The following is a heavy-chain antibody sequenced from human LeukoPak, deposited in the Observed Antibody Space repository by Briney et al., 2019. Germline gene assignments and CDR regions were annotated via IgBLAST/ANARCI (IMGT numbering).Heavy chain of an antibody. V-gene: IGHV4-59*01. Sequence: SETPSLTCTVSGGSISNYYWSWFRQPPGKGLEWIGYISYSGSTNYNPSLKSRVTISVDTSKNQFSLRLSSVTAADTAVYYCARLGYGEYLFYSDYWGQGTLVTVSS. J-gene: IGHJ4*02. CDR3: ARLGYGEYLFYSDY. CDR2: ISYSGST. CDR1: GGSISNYY. D-gene: IGHD4-17*01.